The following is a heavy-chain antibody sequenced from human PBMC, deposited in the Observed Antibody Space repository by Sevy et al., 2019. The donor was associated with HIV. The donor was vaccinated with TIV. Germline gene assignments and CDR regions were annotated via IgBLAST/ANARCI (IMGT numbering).Heavy chain of an antibody. CDR1: GFTFSSYS. J-gene: IGHJ4*02. D-gene: IGHD4-4*01. CDR3: ARDRRSNYDLFY. V-gene: IGHV3-21*01. CDR2: ISSSSSYI. Sequence: GGSLRLSCAASGFTFSSYSMNWVRQAPGKGLEWVSSISSSSSYIYYADSVKGPFTISRDNAKNSLYLQMNSLRAEDTAVYYCARDRRSNYDLFYWGQGTLVTVSS.